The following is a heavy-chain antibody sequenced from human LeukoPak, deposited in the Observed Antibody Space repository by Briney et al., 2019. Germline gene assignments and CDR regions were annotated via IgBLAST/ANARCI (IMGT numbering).Heavy chain of an antibody. CDR1: GFTFSSYW. J-gene: IGHJ4*02. V-gene: IGHV3-7*01. D-gene: IGHD6-19*01. CDR2: IKQDGSEK. Sequence: GGSLRLSCAASGFTFSSYWMSWVRQAPGKGLEWVANIKQDGSEKYYVDSVKGRFTISRDNAKNSLYLQMNSLRAEDTAVYYCARDLTGYGSGPTGYWGQGTLVTVSS. CDR3: ARDLTGYGSGPTGY.